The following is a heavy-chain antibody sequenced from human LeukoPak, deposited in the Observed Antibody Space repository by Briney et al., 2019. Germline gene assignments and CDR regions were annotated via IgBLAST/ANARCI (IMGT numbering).Heavy chain of an antibody. CDR2: INSDGSST. Sequence: WGSLRLSCAASGFTFSSYWMHWVRQAPGKGLVWVSRINSDGSSTSYADSVKGRFTISRDNAKNTLYLQMNSLRAEDTAVYYCARIVRGPYYYGMDVWGQGTTVTVSS. J-gene: IGHJ6*02. CDR1: GFTFSSYW. D-gene: IGHD3-10*01. V-gene: IGHV3-74*01. CDR3: ARIVRGPYYYGMDV.